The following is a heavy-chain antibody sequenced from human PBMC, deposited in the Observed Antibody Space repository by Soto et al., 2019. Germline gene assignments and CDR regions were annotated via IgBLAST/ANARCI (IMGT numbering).Heavy chain of an antibody. CDR3: ARRGYSGYALDY. D-gene: IGHD5-12*01. Sequence: QVQLRESGPGLVKPSETLSLTCTVSGGSISSYYWSWIRQPPGKGLEWIGYIYYSGSTNYNPSLKSRVTISVDTSKNQFSLKLSSVTAADTAVYYCARRGYSGYALDYWGQGTLVTVSS. J-gene: IGHJ4*02. V-gene: IGHV4-59*01. CDR2: IYYSGST. CDR1: GGSISSYY.